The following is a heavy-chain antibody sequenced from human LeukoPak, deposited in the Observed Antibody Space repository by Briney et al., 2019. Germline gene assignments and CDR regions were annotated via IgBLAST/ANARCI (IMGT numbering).Heavy chain of an antibody. CDR1: GFTFSSYA. CDR2: ISYDGSNK. CDR3: ARDCGAGSYYNVESRYFDY. J-gene: IGHJ4*02. D-gene: IGHD3-10*01. Sequence: PGGSLRLSCAASGFTFSSYAMHWVRQAPGKGLEWVAVISYDGSNKYYADSVKGRFTIFRDNSKNTLYLQMNSQRAEDTAVYYCARDCGAGSYYNVESRYFDYWGQGTLVTVSS. V-gene: IGHV3-30-3*01.